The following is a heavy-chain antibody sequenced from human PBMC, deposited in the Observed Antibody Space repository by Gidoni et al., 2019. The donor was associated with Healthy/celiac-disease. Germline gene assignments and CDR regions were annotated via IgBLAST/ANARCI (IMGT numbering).Heavy chain of an antibody. CDR3: ARESRYCTNGVCYPAEIHHPFDY. J-gene: IGHJ4*02. Sequence: QLQLQESGPGLVKPSETLSLTCTVSGGSISSSSYYWGWIRQPPGKGLEWIGSIYYSGSTYYNPSLKSRVTISVDTSKNQFSLKLSSVTAADTAVYYCARESRYCTNGVCYPAEIHHPFDYWGQGTLVTVSS. CDR1: GGSISSSSYY. CDR2: IYYSGST. D-gene: IGHD2-8*01. V-gene: IGHV4-39*02.